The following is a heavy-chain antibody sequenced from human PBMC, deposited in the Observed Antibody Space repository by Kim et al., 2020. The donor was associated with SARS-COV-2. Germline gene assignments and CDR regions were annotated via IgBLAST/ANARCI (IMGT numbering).Heavy chain of an antibody. CDR1: GDSVSSNSAA. V-gene: IGHV6-1*01. CDR3: ARDQAFMVRGVMGFDY. D-gene: IGHD3-10*01. Sequence: SQTLSLTCAISGDSVSSNSAAWNWIRQSPSRGLEWLGRTYYRSKWYNDYAVSVKSRITINPDTSKNQFSLQLNSVTPEDTAVYYCARDQAFMVRGVMGFDYWGQGTLVTVSS. CDR2: TYYRSKWYN. J-gene: IGHJ4*02.